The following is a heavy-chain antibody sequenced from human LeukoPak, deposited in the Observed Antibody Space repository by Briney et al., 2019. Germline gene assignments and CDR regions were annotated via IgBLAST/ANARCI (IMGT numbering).Heavy chain of an antibody. Sequence: GGSLRLSCAASGFTFGSYVMSWVRQAPGKGLEWVSAISDSGGSTYYADSVKGRFTISRDNSKNTLFLQMNSLRAEDTAVYYCAKDTLGYCTGGVCSHFDYWGQGTLVTVSS. D-gene: IGHD2-8*02. CDR3: AKDTLGYCTGGVCSHFDY. CDR2: ISDSGGST. CDR1: GFTFGSYV. J-gene: IGHJ4*02. V-gene: IGHV3-23*01.